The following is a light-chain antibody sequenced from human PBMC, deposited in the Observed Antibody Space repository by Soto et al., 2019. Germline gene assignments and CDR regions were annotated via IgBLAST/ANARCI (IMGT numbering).Light chain of an antibody. CDR2: LEGAGIY. CDR3: ETWDSNTRV. J-gene: IGLJ2*01. CDR1: GGHTSYI. Sequence: QLVLTQSSSASASLGSSVKLTCTLSGGHTSYIIAWHQQQPGKAPRYLMKLEGAGIYNRGSGVPDRFSGSSSGADRYLTISDLQFEDEADYYCETWDSNTRVFGGGTKVTVL. V-gene: IGLV4-60*02.